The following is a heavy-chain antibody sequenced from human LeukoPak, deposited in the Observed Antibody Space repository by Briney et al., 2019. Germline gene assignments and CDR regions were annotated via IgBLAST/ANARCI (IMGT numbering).Heavy chain of an antibody. CDR3: ARDVYDSSGSYYFDY. J-gene: IGHJ4*02. D-gene: IGHD3-22*01. CDR2: ISGSGGST. Sequence: GGSLRLSCAASGFTFSSYAMSWVRQAPGKGLEWVSAISGSGGSTYYADSVKGRFTISRDNSKNTLYLQMNSLRAEDTAVYYCARDVYDSSGSYYFDYWGQGTLVTVSS. V-gene: IGHV3-23*01. CDR1: GFTFSSYA.